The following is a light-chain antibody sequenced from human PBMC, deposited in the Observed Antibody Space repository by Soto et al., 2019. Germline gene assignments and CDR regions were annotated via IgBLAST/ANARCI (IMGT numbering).Light chain of an antibody. CDR3: SSYAGEYTHV. Sequence: SARTKPAAVSGSPGQTITISCTGTSSDVGSYIYVSWYQHHPGKAPKRMIYDVSNRPSGCSNRFSGSKSGNTASLTISGLHADDEADNYCSSYAGEYTHVFGSGPKVTV. V-gene: IGLV2-14*01. J-gene: IGLJ1*01. CDR2: DVS. CDR1: SSDVGSYIY.